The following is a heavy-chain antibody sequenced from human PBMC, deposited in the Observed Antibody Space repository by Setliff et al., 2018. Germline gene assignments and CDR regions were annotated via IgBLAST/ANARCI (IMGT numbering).Heavy chain of an antibody. D-gene: IGHD3-16*01. Sequence: GGSLRLSCAASGLTFSNAWMNWVRQAPGKGLQWVGRVKSIGGGGTTDYAAPVKGRFTISRDDSKNTLYLQMNSLKTEDTAVYYCTTDPSPTFGGVIGAAFDFWGQGTMVTVSS. CDR2: VKSIGGGGTT. V-gene: IGHV3-15*07. CDR1: GLTFSNAW. J-gene: IGHJ3*01. CDR3: TTDPSPTFGGVIGAAFDF.